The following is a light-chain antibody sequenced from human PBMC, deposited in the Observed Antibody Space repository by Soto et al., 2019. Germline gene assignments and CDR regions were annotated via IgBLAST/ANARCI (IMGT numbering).Light chain of an antibody. CDR1: SSDIGAYDY. CDR2: EVS. V-gene: IGLV2-8*01. CDR3: SSHGGANNFYV. J-gene: IGLJ1*01. Sequence: QSVLTQPPSASGSPGQSVTISCTGTSSDIGAYDYVSWYQQHPGKVPKLMICEVSKRPSGVPDRFSASKSGNTASLTVSGLQAEDEADYYCSSHGGANNFYVFGTGTKVTVL.